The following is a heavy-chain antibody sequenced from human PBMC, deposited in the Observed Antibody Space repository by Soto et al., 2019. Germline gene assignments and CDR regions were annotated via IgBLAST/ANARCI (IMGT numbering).Heavy chain of an antibody. D-gene: IGHD3-16*02. CDR3: ANRLGGVIAPFYY. CDR1: GFTFSSYA. Sequence: GGSLRLSCAASGFTFSSYAMSWVRQAPGKGLEWVSAISGSGGSTYYADSVKGRFTISRDNSKNTLYLQMNSLRAEDTAVYYWANRLGGVIAPFYYWGQGTQVTVSS. CDR2: ISGSGGST. J-gene: IGHJ4*02. V-gene: IGHV3-23*01.